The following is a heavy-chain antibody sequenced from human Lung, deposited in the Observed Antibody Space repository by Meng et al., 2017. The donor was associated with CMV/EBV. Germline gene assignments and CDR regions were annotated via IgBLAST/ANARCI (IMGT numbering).Heavy chain of an antibody. D-gene: IGHD3-3*01. V-gene: IGHV3-53*01. CDR2: IYSGGST. CDR3: ARAPYDFWSSYYYGMDV. Sequence: ESLKISXAASGFTVSSNYMSWVRQAPGKGLEWVSVIYSGGSTYYADSVKGRFTISRDNSKNTLYLQMNSLRAEDTAVYYCARAPYDFWSSYYYGMDVWGQGTTVTVSS. J-gene: IGHJ6*02. CDR1: GFTVSSNY.